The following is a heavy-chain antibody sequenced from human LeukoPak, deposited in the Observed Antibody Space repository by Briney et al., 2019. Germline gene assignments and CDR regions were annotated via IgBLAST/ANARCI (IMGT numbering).Heavy chain of an antibody. CDR1: GGSFSGYY. CDR2: LYYSGST. J-gene: IGHJ3*02. CDR3: ARGGSGISNAFDI. Sequence: SETLSLTCAVYGGSFSGYYWSWIRHPPGKGLEWIGYLYYSGSTNSNPSLKSRVTMSVDTSKNQFSLKLRSVTAADTAVYYCARGGSGISNAFDIWGQGTMVTVSS. V-gene: IGHV4-59*01. D-gene: IGHD3-10*01.